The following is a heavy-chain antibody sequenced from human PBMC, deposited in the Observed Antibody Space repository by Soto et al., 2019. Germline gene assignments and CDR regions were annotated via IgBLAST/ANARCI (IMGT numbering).Heavy chain of an antibody. J-gene: IGHJ4*02. D-gene: IGHD2-21*02. CDR2: FDPEDGET. Sequence: ASVKVSCKVSGYTLTELSMHWVRQAPGKGLEWMGGFDPEDGETINAQKFQDRVTMTDDTSTDTAYMELSSVRSEDTAVYYLVSRPLCGGDCFYSFYFDYWGQGTLVTVSS. CDR3: VSRPLCGGDCFYSFYFDY. V-gene: IGHV1-24*01. CDR1: GYTLTELS.